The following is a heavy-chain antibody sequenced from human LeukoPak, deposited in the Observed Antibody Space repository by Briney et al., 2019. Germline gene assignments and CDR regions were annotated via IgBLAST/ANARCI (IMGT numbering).Heavy chain of an antibody. CDR3: ARDLRPMTTVTTGWFDP. CDR2: IKTDGTTT. Sequence: GGSLRLSCAASGFIFSDYWMQWVRQVPGKGLVWVSRIKTDGTTTNYADSVKGRFTISRDNSKNTLYLQMNSLRAEDTAVYYCARDLRPMTTVTTGWFDPWGQGTLVTVSS. V-gene: IGHV3-74*01. CDR1: GFIFSDYW. D-gene: IGHD4-17*01. J-gene: IGHJ5*02.